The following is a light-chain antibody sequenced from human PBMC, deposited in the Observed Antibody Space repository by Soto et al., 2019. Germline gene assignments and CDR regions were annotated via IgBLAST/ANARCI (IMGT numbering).Light chain of an antibody. CDR3: QHYNSYSEA. J-gene: IGKJ1*01. Sequence: DIQLTQSPSFRSASVGDRVTITCRSSQGISSDLAWYQQKPEKAPKLLIYKASTLKSGVPSRFSGSGSGTEFTLTISSLQPDDFATYYCQHYNSYSEAFGQGTK. CDR2: KAS. CDR1: QGISSD. V-gene: IGKV1-9*01.